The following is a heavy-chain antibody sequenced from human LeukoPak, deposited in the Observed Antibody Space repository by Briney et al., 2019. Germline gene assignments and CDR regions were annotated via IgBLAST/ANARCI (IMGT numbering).Heavy chain of an antibody. Sequence: SQTLSLTCAVSGGSISSGGYSWSWIRQPPGKGLEWIGYIYHSGSTYYNPSLKSRVTISVDRSKNQFSLKLSSVTAADTGVYYCARGRRIGEYSSSWHYWGQGTLVTVSS. CDR2: IYHSGST. CDR3: ARGRRIGEYSSSWHY. V-gene: IGHV4-30-2*01. J-gene: IGHJ4*02. D-gene: IGHD6-13*01. CDR1: GGSISSGGYS.